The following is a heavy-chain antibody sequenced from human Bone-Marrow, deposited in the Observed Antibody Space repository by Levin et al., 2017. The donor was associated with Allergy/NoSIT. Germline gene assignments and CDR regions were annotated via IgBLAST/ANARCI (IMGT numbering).Heavy chain of an antibody. CDR3: AKLGIAAGTVD. CDR2: ISSSSGDT. Sequence: GESLKISCAAAGFTFSSSPMSWVRQAPGRGLEWVSSISSSSGDTYYADSVKGRFTISRDNSKNTLYLQMNSLRVEDTAVYYCAKLGIAAGTVDWGQGTLVTVSS. CDR1: GFTFSSSP. V-gene: IGHV3-23*01. D-gene: IGHD6-13*01. J-gene: IGHJ4*02.